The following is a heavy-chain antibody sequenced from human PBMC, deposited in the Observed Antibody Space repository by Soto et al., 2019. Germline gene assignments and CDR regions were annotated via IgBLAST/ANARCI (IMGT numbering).Heavy chain of an antibody. Sequence: NPSETLSLTCTVSGGSISSGGYYWSWIRQHPGKGLEWIGYIYYSGSTYYNPSLKSRVTISVDTSKNQFSLKLSSVTAADTAVYYCARDEVTMVRGGFGGMDAWGQGTTVTVSS. CDR2: IYYSGST. V-gene: IGHV4-31*03. CDR3: ARDEVTMVRGGFGGMDA. CDR1: GGSISSGGYY. J-gene: IGHJ6*02. D-gene: IGHD3-10*01.